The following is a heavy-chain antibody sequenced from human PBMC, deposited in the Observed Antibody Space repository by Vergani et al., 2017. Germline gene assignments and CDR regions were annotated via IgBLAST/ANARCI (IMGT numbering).Heavy chain of an antibody. V-gene: IGHV4-30-4*01. D-gene: IGHD3/OR15-3a*01. Sequence: QVQLQQWGPGLLKPSETLSLTCAVYGGSLSGYYWSWIRQPPGKGLEWIGYIYYSGSTYYNPSLKSRVTISVDTSKNQFSLKLSSVTAADTAVYYCARVPGARTGDWYFDLWGRGTLVTVSS. CDR3: ARVPGARTGDWYFDL. J-gene: IGHJ2*01. CDR2: IYYSGST. CDR1: GGSLSGYY.